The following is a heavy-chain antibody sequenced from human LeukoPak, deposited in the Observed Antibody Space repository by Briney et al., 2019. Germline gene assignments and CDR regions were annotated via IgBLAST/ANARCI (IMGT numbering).Heavy chain of an antibody. V-gene: IGHV3-23*01. J-gene: IGHJ6*03. CDR3: AKSGSSSIAASDYMDV. Sequence: GGSLRLSCAASGFTFNSYWMTWVRQAPGKGLEWVSAISGSGGSTYYADSVKGRFTISRDNSKNTLYLQMNSLRAEDTAVYYCAKSGSSSIAASDYMDVWGKGTTVTVSS. D-gene: IGHD6-6*01. CDR2: ISGSGGST. CDR1: GFTFNSYW.